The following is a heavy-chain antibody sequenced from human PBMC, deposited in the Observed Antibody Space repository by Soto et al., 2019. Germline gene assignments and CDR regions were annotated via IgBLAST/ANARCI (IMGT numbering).Heavy chain of an antibody. J-gene: IGHJ6*02. Sequence: PGGSLRLSCSASGFTFSNAWMNWVRQAPGKGLEWVGRIKSKTDGGTTDYAAPVKGRFTISRDDSKNTLYLQMNSLKTEDTAVYYCTTDREAGDSYYYYGMDVWGQGTTVTVSS. CDR1: GFTFSNAW. CDR2: IKSKTDGGTT. V-gene: IGHV3-15*07. D-gene: IGHD7-27*01. CDR3: TTDREAGDSYYYYGMDV.